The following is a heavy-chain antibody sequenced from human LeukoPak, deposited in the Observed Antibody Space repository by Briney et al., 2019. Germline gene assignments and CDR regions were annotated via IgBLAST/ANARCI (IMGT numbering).Heavy chain of an antibody. Sequence: GGSLRLSCAASGFTFSSYSMNWVRQAPGKGLEWVSYISSSSSTIYYADSVKGRFTISRDNAKNLLYLQMNSLRAEDTAVYYCARGISGSGYYFDYWGQGTLVTVSS. V-gene: IGHV3-48*04. J-gene: IGHJ4*02. CDR3: ARGISGSGYYFDY. D-gene: IGHD3-22*01. CDR2: ISSSSSTI. CDR1: GFTFSSYS.